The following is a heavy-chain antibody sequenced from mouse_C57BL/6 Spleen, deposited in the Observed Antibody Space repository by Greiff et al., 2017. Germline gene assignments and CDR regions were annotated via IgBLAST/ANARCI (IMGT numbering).Heavy chain of an antibody. CDR1: GFNIKNTY. CDR3: ASDSSGSVGYFDY. CDR2: IDPANGNT. D-gene: IGHD3-2*02. V-gene: IGHV14-3*01. Sequence: EVQLQESVAELVRPGASVKLSCTASGFNIKNTYMHWVKQRPEQGLEWIGRIDPANGNTKYAPKFQGKATITADTSSNTAYLQLSSLTSEDTAIYYCASDSSGSVGYFDYWGQGTTLTVSS. J-gene: IGHJ2*01.